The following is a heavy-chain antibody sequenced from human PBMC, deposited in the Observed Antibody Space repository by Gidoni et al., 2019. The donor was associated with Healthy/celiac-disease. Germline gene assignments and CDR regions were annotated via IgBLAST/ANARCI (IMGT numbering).Heavy chain of an antibody. D-gene: IGHD3-3*01. Sequence: QVQLVQSGAEVKKPGASVKVSCKASGYTFTGYYMHWVRKAPGQGLEWMGWINPNSGGTNYAHKFQGRVTMTRDTSISTAYMELSRLRSDDTAVYYCARDYQFLEWLYNSELNWFDPWGQGTLVTVSS. CDR2: INPNSGGT. CDR1: GYTFTGYY. V-gene: IGHV1-2*07. CDR3: ARDYQFLEWLYNSELNWFDP. J-gene: IGHJ5*02.